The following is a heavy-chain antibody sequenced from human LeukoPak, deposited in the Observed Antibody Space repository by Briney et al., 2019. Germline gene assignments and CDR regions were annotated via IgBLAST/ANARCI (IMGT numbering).Heavy chain of an antibody. Sequence: PGGSLRLSCAASGFTFSSYSMNWVRQAPGKGLEWASSISSSSSYIYYADSVKGRFTISRDNAKNSLYLQMNSLRAEDTAVYYCARMGEEWLRYYYYMDVWGKGTTVTVSS. CDR1: GFTFSSYS. CDR3: ARMGEEWLRYYYYMDV. CDR2: ISSSSSYI. J-gene: IGHJ6*03. V-gene: IGHV3-21*01. D-gene: IGHD3-3*01.